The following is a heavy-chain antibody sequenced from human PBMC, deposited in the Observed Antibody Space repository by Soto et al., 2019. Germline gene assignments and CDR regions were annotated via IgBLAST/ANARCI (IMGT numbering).Heavy chain of an antibody. Sequence: PGGSLRLSCAASGFTFSSYWMYWVRQAPGKGLVWVSCINSDGSSTSYADSVKGRFTISRDNAKNTLYLQMNSLRAEDTAVYYWARARTFDYWGQGTLVTVSS. V-gene: IGHV3-74*01. CDR2: INSDGSST. CDR1: GFTFSSYW. CDR3: ARARTFDY. D-gene: IGHD1-7*01. J-gene: IGHJ4*02.